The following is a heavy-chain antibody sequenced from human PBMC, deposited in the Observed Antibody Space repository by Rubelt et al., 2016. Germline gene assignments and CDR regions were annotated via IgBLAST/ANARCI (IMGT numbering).Heavy chain of an antibody. CDR2: INPNSGGT. V-gene: IGHV1-2*06. J-gene: IGHJ4*02. CDR3: ARDLYDFWSGYYTFGGSVDDRVPDY. Sequence: SGAEVKKPGASVKVSCKASAYTFTDYYMHWVRQAPGQGLEWLGRINPNSGGTNYAQKFQGRVTMTRDTSIGTAYMELRRLSSDDTAVYYCARDLYDFWSGYYTFGGSVDDRVPDYWGQGTLVTVSS. CDR1: AYTFTDYY. D-gene: IGHD3-3*01.